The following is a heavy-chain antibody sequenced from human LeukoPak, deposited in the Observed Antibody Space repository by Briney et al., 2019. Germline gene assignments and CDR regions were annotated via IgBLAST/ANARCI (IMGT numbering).Heavy chain of an antibody. CDR3: ASSPQEMATTTPYFDY. CDR2: IDPSDSYT. CDR1: GYSFTSYW. Sequence: PGESLKISCKGSGYSFTSYWISWVRQMPGKGLEWMGRIDPSDSYTNYSPSFQGHVTISADKSISTAYLQWSSLKASDTAMYYCASSPQEMATTTPYFDYWGQGTLVTVSS. D-gene: IGHD5-24*01. V-gene: IGHV5-10-1*01. J-gene: IGHJ4*02.